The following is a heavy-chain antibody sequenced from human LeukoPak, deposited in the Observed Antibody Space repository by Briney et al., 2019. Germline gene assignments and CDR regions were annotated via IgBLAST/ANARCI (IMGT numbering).Heavy chain of an antibody. D-gene: IGHD1-26*01. J-gene: IGHJ4*02. CDR1: GFTFSNYA. Sequence: GGSLRLSCAASGFTFSNYAMNWVRQAPGKALEWVSALSGTGSDIHYADSVKGRFTITRDNSENTLYLQMNSLKTEDTAVYYCTLVGATTPTDYWGQGTLVTVSS. CDR2: LSGTGSDI. CDR3: TLVGATTPTDY. V-gene: IGHV3-23*01.